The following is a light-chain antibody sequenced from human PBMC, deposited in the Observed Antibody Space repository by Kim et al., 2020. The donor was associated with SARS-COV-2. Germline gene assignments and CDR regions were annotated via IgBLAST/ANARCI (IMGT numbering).Light chain of an antibody. CDR2: GKN. CDR1: RLRSLY. CDR3: NSRGSSGNHLGV. J-gene: IGLJ1*01. V-gene: IGLV3-19*01. Sequence: GQTVRNTCQAERLRSLYAGWYQQTPGQVPILVIYGKNNRPSGLPDRCSGSRSGNTGSLTITGAQAEDEADYYCNSRGSSGNHLGVFGTGTKVTVL.